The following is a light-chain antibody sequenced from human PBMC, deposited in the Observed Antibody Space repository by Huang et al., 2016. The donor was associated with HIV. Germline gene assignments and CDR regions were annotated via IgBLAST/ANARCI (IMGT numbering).Light chain of an antibody. V-gene: IGKV4-1*01. J-gene: IGKJ3*01. CDR2: WAS. CDR3: QQYYSSPFT. Sequence: DIVMTQSPDSLAVSLGERATINCKSSQTILHDSDIRNYFAWYQQKPGQPPRLLIHWASIRKSGVPDRFIGSGSGTDFTLTISSLQAEDVAVYYCQQYYSSPFTFGPGTNVDI. CDR1: QTILHDSDIRNY.